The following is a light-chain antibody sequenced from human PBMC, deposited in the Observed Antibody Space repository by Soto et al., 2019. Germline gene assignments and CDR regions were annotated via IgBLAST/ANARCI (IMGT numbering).Light chain of an antibody. Sequence: DIKMTQSPSTLSAFVGDRVTITCRASQSIDTWLAWYHQKPGQAPKLMIYDASTLESGVPSRFSGSGSGTDFTLIISSLQPDDFATYYCQQYDTYSMYTFGQGTRLEIK. CDR2: DAS. CDR3: QQYDTYSMYT. V-gene: IGKV1-5*01. CDR1: QSIDTW. J-gene: IGKJ5*01.